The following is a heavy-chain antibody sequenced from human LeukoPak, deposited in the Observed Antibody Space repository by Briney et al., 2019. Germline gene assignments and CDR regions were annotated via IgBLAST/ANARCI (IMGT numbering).Heavy chain of an antibody. CDR2: ISAYNGNT. CDR3: ARNYYDSSGYYQGMDV. J-gene: IGHJ6*02. Sequence: GASVKVSCKASGGTFSSYAISWVRQAPGQGLEWMGWISAYNGNTNYAQKLQGRVTMTTDTSTSTAYMELRSLRSDDTAVYYCARNYYDSSGYYQGMDVWGQGTTVTVSS. CDR1: GGTFSSYA. D-gene: IGHD3-22*01. V-gene: IGHV1-18*01.